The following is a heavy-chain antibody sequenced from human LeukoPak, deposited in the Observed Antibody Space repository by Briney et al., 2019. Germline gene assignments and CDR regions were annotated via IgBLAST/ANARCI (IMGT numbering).Heavy chain of an antibody. D-gene: IGHD2-2*01. V-gene: IGHV3-30*02. CDR2: IQYDGSNK. CDR1: GFTFSNNG. J-gene: IGHJ5*02. Sequence: GGSLRLSCAASGFTFSNNGMHWVRQAPGRGLEWVVFIQYDGSNKYYRESVKGRFTISRDNSKNTLYLQMNSLRAEDTAVYYCAKEYQPNWCDAWGQGTLVTVSS. CDR3: AKEYQPNWCDA.